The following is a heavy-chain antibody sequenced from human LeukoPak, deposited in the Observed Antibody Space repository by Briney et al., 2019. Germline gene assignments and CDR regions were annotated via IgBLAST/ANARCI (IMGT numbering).Heavy chain of an antibody. CDR1: GFTFSSYG. J-gene: IGHJ4*02. D-gene: IGHD3-22*01. V-gene: IGHV3-30*18. CDR2: ISYDGSNK. Sequence: GGSLRLSCAASGFTFSSYGMHWVRQAPGKGLEWVAVISYDGSNKYYADSVKGRFTISRDNSKNTLYLQMNSLRAEDTAVYYCAKDLGYDSSGYYLEEVLWGQGTLVTVSS. CDR3: AKDLGYDSSGYYLEEVL.